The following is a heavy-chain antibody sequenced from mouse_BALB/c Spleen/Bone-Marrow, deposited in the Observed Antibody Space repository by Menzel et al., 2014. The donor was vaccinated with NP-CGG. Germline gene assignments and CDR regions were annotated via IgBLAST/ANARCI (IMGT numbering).Heavy chain of an antibody. CDR3: ARDGRITTEGFAY. CDR2: INPGSGGA. D-gene: IGHD2-4*01. V-gene: IGHV1-54*01. CDR1: GYAFTNYW. J-gene: IGHJ3*01. Sequence: QVQLQQSGAELVRPGTSVKVSCKASGYAFTNYWIEWVKQGPGQGLEWIGVINPGSGGANYNEKFKGKATLTADKSSSTAYMQLYSPTSDDSAVYFCARDGRITTEGFAYWGQGTLVTVSA.